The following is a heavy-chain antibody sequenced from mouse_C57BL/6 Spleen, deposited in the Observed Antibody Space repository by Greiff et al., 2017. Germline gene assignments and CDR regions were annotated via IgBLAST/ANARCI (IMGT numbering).Heavy chain of an antibody. Sequence: EVKLVESGGGLVQPGGSLSLSCAASGFTFTDYYMSWVRQPPGKALEWLGFIRNKANGYTTEYSASVKGRFTISRDNSQSILYLQMNALRAEDSATYYCASYIGDYFDYWGQGTTLTVSS. CDR1: GFTFTDYY. CDR3: ASYIGDYFDY. D-gene: IGHD3-3*01. V-gene: IGHV7-3*01. CDR2: IRNKANGYTT. J-gene: IGHJ2*01.